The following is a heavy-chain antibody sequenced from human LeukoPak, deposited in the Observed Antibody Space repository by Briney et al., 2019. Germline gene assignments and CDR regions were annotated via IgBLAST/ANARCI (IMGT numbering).Heavy chain of an antibody. Sequence: PGGSLRLSCAASGFTVSSHWMSWVRQAPGKGPEWVAIIKQDGSEKYYVDSVKGRFTISRDNAKNSLYLQMNSLRAEDTAVYYCAIDGGRVGSDYWGQGTLVTVSS. V-gene: IGHV3-7*01. CDR3: AIDGGRVGSDY. D-gene: IGHD1-26*01. J-gene: IGHJ4*02. CDR2: IKQDGSEK. CDR1: GFTVSSHW.